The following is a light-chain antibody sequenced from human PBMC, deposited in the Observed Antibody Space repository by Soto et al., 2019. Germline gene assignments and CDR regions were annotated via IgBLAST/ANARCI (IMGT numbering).Light chain of an antibody. CDR1: QSVGTY. J-gene: IGKJ4*01. CDR2: EAS. CDR3: QQGSNWPPLT. V-gene: IGKV3-11*01. Sequence: EIVLTQSPVTLSLSPGETATLSCRASQSVGTYLAWYQLKSGQAPRLLIYEASKRATGIPARFSGSGSGTDFTLTISSLEPEDFALYYCQQGSNWPPLTFGGGTKVEIK.